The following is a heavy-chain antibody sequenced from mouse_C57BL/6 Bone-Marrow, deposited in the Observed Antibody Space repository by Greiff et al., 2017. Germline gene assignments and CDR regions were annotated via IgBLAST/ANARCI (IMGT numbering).Heavy chain of an antibody. Sequence: QVHVKQSGAELVKPGASVKLSCKASGYTFTEYTIHWVKQRSGQGLEWIGWFYPGSGSIKYNEKFKDKATLTADKSSSTVYMELSRLTSEDSAVYFCARHEDRAGLYWAMDYWGQGTSVTVSS. CDR1: GYTFTEYT. J-gene: IGHJ4*01. V-gene: IGHV1-62-2*01. CDR3: ARHEDRAGLYWAMDY. CDR2: FYPGSGSI. D-gene: IGHD3-3*01.